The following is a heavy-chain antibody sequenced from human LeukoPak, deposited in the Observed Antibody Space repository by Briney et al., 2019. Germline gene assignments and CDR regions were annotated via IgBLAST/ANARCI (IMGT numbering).Heavy chain of an antibody. D-gene: IGHD4-11*01. CDR3: ARTYSNYDAFDI. Sequence: GRSLRLSCAASGFTFSSYAMHWVRQALGKGLEWVAVISYDGSNKYYADSVKGRFTISRDNSKNTLYLQMNSLRAEDTAVYYCARTYSNYDAFDIWGQGTMVTVSS. V-gene: IGHV3-30-3*01. CDR2: ISYDGSNK. CDR1: GFTFSSYA. J-gene: IGHJ3*02.